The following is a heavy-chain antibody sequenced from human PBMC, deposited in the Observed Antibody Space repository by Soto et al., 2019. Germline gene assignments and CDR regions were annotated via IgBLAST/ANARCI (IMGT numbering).Heavy chain of an antibody. V-gene: IGHV1-69*06. CDR1: GGTFTNYA. D-gene: IGHD2-2*02. J-gene: IGHJ3*02. Sequence: SVKVSCKASGGTFTNYAIFWVRQAPGQGFEWMGGIIPIFGTANYAQKFRGRVTITADKSTSTAYMELSSLSSDDTAVYYCARGVKAIAGRGLQRNDAFDIWGQGTVVTVSS. CDR3: ARGVKAIAGRGLQRNDAFDI. CDR2: IIPIFGTA.